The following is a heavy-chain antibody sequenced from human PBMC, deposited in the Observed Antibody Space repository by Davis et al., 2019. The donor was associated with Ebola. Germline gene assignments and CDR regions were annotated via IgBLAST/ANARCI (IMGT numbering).Heavy chain of an antibody. CDR3: ARDSIWAAYGMDV. CDR2: IYSGGST. Sequence: GESLKISCAASGFTVSSNYMSWVRQAPGKGLEWVSVIYSGGSTYYADSVKGRFTISRDNSKNTLYLQMNSLRAEDTAVYYCARDSIWAAYGMDVWGQGTMVTVSS. J-gene: IGHJ6*02. D-gene: IGHD3-16*01. CDR1: GFTVSSNY. V-gene: IGHV3-66*01.